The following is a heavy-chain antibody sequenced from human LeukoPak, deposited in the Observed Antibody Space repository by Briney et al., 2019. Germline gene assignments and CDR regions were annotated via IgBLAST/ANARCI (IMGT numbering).Heavy chain of an antibody. D-gene: IGHD3-22*01. Sequence: SQTLSLTCTVSGASISSGDYYWSWIRQPPGKGLECIGHIYYSGSTYYNPSLKSRVTISVDTSKNQFSLKLSSVTAADTAVYYCARGRGVPYYYDSSGYYPADYWGQGTLVTVSS. V-gene: IGHV4-30-4*01. CDR2: IYYSGST. J-gene: IGHJ4*02. CDR3: ARGRGVPYYYDSSGYYPADY. CDR1: GASISSGDYY.